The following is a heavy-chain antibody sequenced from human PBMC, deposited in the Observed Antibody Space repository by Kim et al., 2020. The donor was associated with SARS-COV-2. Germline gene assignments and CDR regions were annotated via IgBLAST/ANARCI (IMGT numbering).Heavy chain of an antibody. Sequence: GGSLRLSCAASGFIVGNHYMNWVRQAPGKGLEWVSVQYTGDNSDYADSVKGRFIISRDNSKNTMYLQMNSLRVEDTAVYYCAKSHNNYDNWFDPWGQGTLVIVSS. D-gene: IGHD3-9*01. V-gene: IGHV3-66*01. CDR3: AKSHNNYDNWFDP. CDR1: GFIVGNHY. J-gene: IGHJ5*02. CDR2: QYTGDNS.